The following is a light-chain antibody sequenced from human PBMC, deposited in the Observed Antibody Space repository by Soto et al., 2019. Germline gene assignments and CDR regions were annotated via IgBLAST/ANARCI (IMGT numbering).Light chain of an antibody. CDR3: SSYNSSSTPVV. CDR1: SSDVGGYNY. J-gene: IGLJ2*01. V-gene: IGLV2-14*01. CDR2: DVS. Sequence: QSALTQPASVSGSPGQSITISCTGTSSDVGGYNYVSWYQQHPGKAPKLMIYDVSNRPSGVSNRFSGSKSGNTASLTITGVQAEDEADYYCSSYNSSSTPVVFGGGTKLTVL.